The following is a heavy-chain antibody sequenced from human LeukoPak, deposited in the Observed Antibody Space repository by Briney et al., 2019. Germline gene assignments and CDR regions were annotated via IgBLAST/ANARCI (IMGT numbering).Heavy chain of an antibody. D-gene: IGHD6-19*01. V-gene: IGHV3-30*02. J-gene: IGHJ4*02. CDR1: GFTFSSYG. Sequence: QTGGSLRLSCAASGFTFSSYGMHWVRQAPGKGLEWVAFIRYDGSNKYYADSVKGRFTISRDNSKNTLYLQMNSLRAEDTAVYYCAKDGLGHGSGWQYFDYWGQGTLVTVSS. CDR3: AKDGLGHGSGWQYFDY. CDR2: IRYDGSNK.